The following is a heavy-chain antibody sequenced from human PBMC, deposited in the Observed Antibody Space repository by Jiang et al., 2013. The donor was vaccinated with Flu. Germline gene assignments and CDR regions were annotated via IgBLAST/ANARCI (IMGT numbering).Heavy chain of an antibody. V-gene: IGHV3-30-3*01. CDR2: ISYDGSNK. CDR3: ARDETAAGTLGPEFDP. J-gene: IGHJ5*02. D-gene: IGHD6-13*01. Sequence: PGKGLEWVAVISYDGSNKYYADSVKGRFTISRDNSKNTLYLQMNSLRAEGTAVYYCARDETAAGTLGPEFDPWGQGTLVTVSS.